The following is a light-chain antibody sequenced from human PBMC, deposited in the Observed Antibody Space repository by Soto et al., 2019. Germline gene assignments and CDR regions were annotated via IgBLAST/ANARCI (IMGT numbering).Light chain of an antibody. Sequence: QCALTQPRSVSGSPGQSVTISCTGTSSDVGGYNYVSWYQQHPGKAPRLLIQRNNERPSGVPDRFSGSKSGTSVSLAISGLRSDDEATYYCAAWDDTLDAQVFGGGTQLTV. CDR1: SSDVGGYNY. J-gene: IGLJ3*02. V-gene: IGLV2-11*01. CDR3: AAWDDTLDAQV. CDR2: RNN.